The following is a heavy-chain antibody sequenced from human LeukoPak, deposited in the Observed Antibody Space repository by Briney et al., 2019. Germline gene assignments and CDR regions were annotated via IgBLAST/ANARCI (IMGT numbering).Heavy chain of an antibody. V-gene: IGHV3-7*01. Sequence: GGSLRLSCAASGFTFSSYWMSWVRQAPGKGLEWVANIKQDGSEKYYVDSVKGRFTISRDNAKNSLYLQMNSLRAEDTAVYYCARLNSGYFSYFDYWGQGTLVTVSS. J-gene: IGHJ4*02. CDR2: IKQDGSEK. CDR1: GFTFSSYW. CDR3: ARLNSGYFSYFDY. D-gene: IGHD5-12*01.